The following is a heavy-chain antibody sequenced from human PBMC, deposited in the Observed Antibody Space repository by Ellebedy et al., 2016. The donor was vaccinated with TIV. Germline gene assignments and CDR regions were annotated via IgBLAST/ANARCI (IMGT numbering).Heavy chain of an antibody. CDR3: ATSAGSCTFCYYYYYGMDV. Sequence: PGGSLRFSCVASGFTFRSYAMHWVRQAPGKGLEWVAVISYDGSKKYHVDSVKGRFTISRDDSKNTLYLQMNSLRAEDTAVYYCATSAGSCTFCYYYYYGMDVWGQGTTVTVSS. CDR2: ISYDGSKK. V-gene: IGHV3-30*04. D-gene: IGHD3-3*02. J-gene: IGHJ6*02. CDR1: GFTFRSYA.